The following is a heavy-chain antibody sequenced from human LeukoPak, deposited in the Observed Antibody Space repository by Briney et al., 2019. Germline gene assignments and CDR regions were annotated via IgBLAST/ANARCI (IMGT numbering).Heavy chain of an antibody. CDR3: ARRTGYCSGGSCFYYFDY. Sequence: SETLSLTCTVSGGSISSYYWSWIRQPPGKGLEWIGYIYYSGSANYNPSLKSRVTISVDTSKNQFSLKLSSVTAADTAVYYCARRTGYCSGGSCFYYFDYWGQGTLVTVSS. CDR2: IYYSGSA. V-gene: IGHV4-59*08. D-gene: IGHD2-15*01. CDR1: GGSISSYY. J-gene: IGHJ4*02.